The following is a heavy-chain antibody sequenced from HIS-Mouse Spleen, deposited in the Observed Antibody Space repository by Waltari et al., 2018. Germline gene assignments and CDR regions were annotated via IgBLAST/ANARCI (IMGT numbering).Heavy chain of an antibody. D-gene: IGHD6-13*01. V-gene: IGHV4-39*07. CDR1: GGSISSSRSY. Sequence: QLQLQESGPGLVKPSETLSLTCTVSGGSISSSRSYGGWIRQPPGKGLEWIGSIYYSGSTYYNPSLKSRVTISVDTSKNQFSLKLSSVTAADTAVYYCAREIPYSSSWYDWYFDLWGRGTLVTVSS. CDR3: AREIPYSSSWYDWYFDL. J-gene: IGHJ2*01. CDR2: IYYSGST.